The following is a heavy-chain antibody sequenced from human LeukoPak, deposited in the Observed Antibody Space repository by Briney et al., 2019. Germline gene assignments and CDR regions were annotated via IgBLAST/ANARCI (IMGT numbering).Heavy chain of an antibody. CDR2: SNDRGEN. CDR3: ARRGEYGYLLCGADCYYDYFDY. Sequence: SETLSLTCAVYSESGSVSGYYWSWMRQPPGKGLEWNGESNDRGENNDGPSLNSRVIISVDTSKNQVALKLSFVTAADTAVYYCARRGEYGYLLCGADCYYDYFDYWGQGTSVTVSS. D-gene: IGHD2-21*01. V-gene: IGHV4-34*01. CDR1: SESGSVSGYY. J-gene: IGHJ4*02.